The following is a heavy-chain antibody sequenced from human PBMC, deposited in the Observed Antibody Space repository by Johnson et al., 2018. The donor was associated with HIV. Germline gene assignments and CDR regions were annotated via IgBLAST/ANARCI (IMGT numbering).Heavy chain of an antibody. CDR2: ISYDGSNN. CDR1: GFTFSSYA. Sequence: QVQLVESGGGVVQPGRSLRLSCAASGFTFSSYAMHWVRQAPGKGLEWVSVISYDGSNNYYADSVKGRFTISRDNSKNTLYLQMNGLRAEDTAGYYCARADVMSSGWSGDAFDIWGQGTMGTVSS. D-gene: IGHD6-19*01. J-gene: IGHJ3*02. CDR3: ARADVMSSGWSGDAFDI. V-gene: IGHV3-30-3*01.